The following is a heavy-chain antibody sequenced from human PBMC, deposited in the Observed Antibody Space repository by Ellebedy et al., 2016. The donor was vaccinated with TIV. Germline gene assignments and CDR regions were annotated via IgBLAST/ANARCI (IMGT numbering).Heavy chain of an antibody. J-gene: IGHJ4*02. CDR3: AKDRDDAGDFVFDS. CDR2: ISRTDDST. V-gene: IGHV3-23*01. CDR1: GFTFSNYV. Sequence: GGSLRLSXTASGFTFSNYVMSCVRQAPGKGLKWVSGISRTDDSTYYADSVKGRFTISRDDPKSTLYLQMNNLRAEDTAVYYCAKDRDDAGDFVFDSWGQGTLVTVSS. D-gene: IGHD4-17*01.